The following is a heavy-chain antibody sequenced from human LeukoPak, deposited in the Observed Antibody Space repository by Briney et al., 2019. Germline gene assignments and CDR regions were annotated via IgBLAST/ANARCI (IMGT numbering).Heavy chain of an antibody. CDR2: IYYSGST. CDR3: ARHPISTYYYDGSGYYYYYYYMDV. D-gene: IGHD3-22*01. CDR1: GGSISSNLYS. J-gene: IGHJ6*03. V-gene: IGHV4-39*01. Sequence: PSETLSLTCTVSGGSISSNLYSWGWIRQPPGKGLEWIGSIYYSGSTYYNPSLKSRVTISVDTSKNQFSLKLSSVTAADTAVYYCARHPISTYYYDGSGYYYYYYYMDVWGKGTTVTISS.